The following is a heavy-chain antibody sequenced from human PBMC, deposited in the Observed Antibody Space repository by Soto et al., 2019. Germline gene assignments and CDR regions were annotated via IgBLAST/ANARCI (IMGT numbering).Heavy chain of an antibody. V-gene: IGHV4-31*03. D-gene: IGHD3-16*01. CDR3: ARYLGGDYFHY. CDR1: GGSISSSGYY. Sequence: QVQLQESGPGLVKPSQTLPLTCTVSGGSISSSGYYWSWIRQHPGKGLEWIGYIYYSGSTYYNPSLKSRVTISLDTSKNQFSLKLSSVTAADTAVYYCARYLGGDYFHYWGQGTLVTVSS. CDR2: IYYSGST. J-gene: IGHJ4*02.